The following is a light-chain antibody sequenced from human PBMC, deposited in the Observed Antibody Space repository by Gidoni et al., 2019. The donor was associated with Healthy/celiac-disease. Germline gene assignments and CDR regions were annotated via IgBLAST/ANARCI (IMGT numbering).Light chain of an antibody. V-gene: IGKV3-20*01. CDR3: QQYGSSRPLT. CDR1: QSVSSSY. Sequence: EIVLTQSPGTLSLSPGERATLSCRASQSVSSSYLAWYQQKPGQAPRLLIYGASSGSGTDFTLTISRLEPEDFAVYYCQQYGSSRPLTFGGGTKVEIK. CDR2: GAS. J-gene: IGKJ4*01.